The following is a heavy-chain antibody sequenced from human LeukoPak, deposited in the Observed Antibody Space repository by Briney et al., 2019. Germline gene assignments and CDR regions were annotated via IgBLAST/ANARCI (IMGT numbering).Heavy chain of an antibody. CDR3: AKNGPYYFDY. Sequence: GGSLRLSCAASGFTVSSNYMSWVRQAPGKGLEWVANIKQDGSEKYYVDSVKGRFTISRDNSKNTLYLQMNSLRAEDTAVYYCAKNGPYYFDYWGQGTLVTVSS. J-gene: IGHJ4*02. CDR1: GFTVSSNY. CDR2: IKQDGSEK. V-gene: IGHV3-7*01.